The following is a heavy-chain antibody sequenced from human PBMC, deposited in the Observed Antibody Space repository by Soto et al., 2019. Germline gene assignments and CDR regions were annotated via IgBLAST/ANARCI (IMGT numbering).Heavy chain of an antibody. J-gene: IGHJ6*03. D-gene: IGHD3-22*01. CDR1: GASISSHY. CDR2: INYNGNT. CDR3: AGGGSIVVATRRLMDV. V-gene: IGHV4-59*08. Sequence: QVQLQESGPGLVKPSETLSLTCTVSGASISSHYWSWIRQAPGKGLEWIANINYNGNTNYNPSLNSRVTISVDTSKNQFSLTVISVTAADTAVYYCAGGGSIVVATRRLMDVWGRGTTVTVSS.